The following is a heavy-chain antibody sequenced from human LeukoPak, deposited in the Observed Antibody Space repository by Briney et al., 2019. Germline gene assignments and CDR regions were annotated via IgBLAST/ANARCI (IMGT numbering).Heavy chain of an antibody. Sequence: SETLSLTCTVSGGSISSYYWSWIRQPPGKGLEWIGYIYYSGSTNYNPSLKSRVNISVDTSKNQFSLKLSSVTAADTAVYYCARGGATSHFDYWGQGTLVTVSS. CDR3: ARGGATSHFDY. CDR2: IYYSGST. V-gene: IGHV4-59*01. D-gene: IGHD1-26*01. CDR1: GGSISSYY. J-gene: IGHJ4*02.